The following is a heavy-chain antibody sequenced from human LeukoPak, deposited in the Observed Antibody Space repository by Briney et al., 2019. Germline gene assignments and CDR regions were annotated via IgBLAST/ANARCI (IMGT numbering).Heavy chain of an antibody. CDR2: IKQDGSEK. CDR3: AREITNYYYYMDV. Sequence: TGGSLRLSCAASGFTFSSYWMSWVRQAPGKGLEWVANIKQDGSEKYYVDSVKGRFTISRDNAKNSLYLQMNSLRAEDTAVYYCAREITNYYYYMDVWGKGTTVTVSS. D-gene: IGHD1-1*01. CDR1: GFTFSSYW. J-gene: IGHJ6*03. V-gene: IGHV3-7*01.